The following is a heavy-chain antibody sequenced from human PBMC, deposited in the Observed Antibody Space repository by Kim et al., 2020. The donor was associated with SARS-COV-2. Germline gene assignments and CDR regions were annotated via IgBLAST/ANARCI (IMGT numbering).Heavy chain of an antibody. J-gene: IGHJ4*02. CDR1: GFTFSSYE. Sequence: GGSLRLSCAASGFTFSSYEMNWVRQAPGKGLEWVSYISSSGSTIYYADSVKGRFTISRDNAKNSLYLQMNSLRAEDTAVYYCARIDRYCSSTSCPGGWLDYWGQGTLVTVSS. CDR2: ISSSGSTI. V-gene: IGHV3-48*03. D-gene: IGHD2-2*01. CDR3: ARIDRYCSSTSCPGGWLDY.